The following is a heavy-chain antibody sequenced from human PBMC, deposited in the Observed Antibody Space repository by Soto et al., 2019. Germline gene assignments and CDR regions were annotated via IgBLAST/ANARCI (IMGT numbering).Heavy chain of an antibody. D-gene: IGHD6-6*01. J-gene: IGHJ2*01. Sequence: QVQLVQSGAEVKKPGSSVKVSCKVSGGTFSSYAIGWVRQAPGQGLEWMGGIIPITGTVNYAQNFQGRVTIRADESTTTVYVELSSLRSEDTAVYYCAREYSSSSQDLYFDVWGRGHLVTVSS. CDR3: AREYSSSSQDLYFDV. CDR2: IIPITGTV. CDR1: GGTFSSYA. V-gene: IGHV1-69*01.